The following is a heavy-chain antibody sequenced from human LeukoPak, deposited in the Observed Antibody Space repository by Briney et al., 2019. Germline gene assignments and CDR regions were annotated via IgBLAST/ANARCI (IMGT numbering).Heavy chain of an antibody. CDR1: GFTFSSYG. CDR3: ATTDY. CDR2: IRHDGSYK. Sequence: GGSLRLSCAASGFTFSSYGMHRVRQAPGKGLEWVAFIRHDGSYKYYADSVKGRFTISRDDSKNTLYLQMNSLRAEDTAMYYCATTDYWGQGTLVAVSS. V-gene: IGHV3-30*02. J-gene: IGHJ4*02.